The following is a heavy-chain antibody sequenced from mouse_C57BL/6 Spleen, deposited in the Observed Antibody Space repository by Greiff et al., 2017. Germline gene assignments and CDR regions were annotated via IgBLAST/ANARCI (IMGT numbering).Heavy chain of an antibody. V-gene: IGHV1-59*01. J-gene: IGHJ1*03. CDR3: ARSLTLYWYVYV. CDR1: GYTFTSYW. D-gene: IGHD2-12*01. CDR2: IDPSDSYT. Sequence: VQLQQPGAELVRPGPSVKLSCKASGYTFTSYWMHWVKQRPGQGLEWIGVIDPSDSYTNYNQKFKGKATLTVDTSSSTAYMQLSSLTSADSAVYYCARSLTLYWYVYVWGTGTTVTFSS.